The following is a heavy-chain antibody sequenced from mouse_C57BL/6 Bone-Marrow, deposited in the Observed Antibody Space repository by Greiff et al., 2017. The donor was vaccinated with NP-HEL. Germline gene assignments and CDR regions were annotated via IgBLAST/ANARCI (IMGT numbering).Heavy chain of an antibody. CDR2: ISNGGGST. V-gene: IGHV5-12*01. CDR1: GFTFSDYY. Sequence: EVNLVESGGGLVQPGGSLKLSCAASGFTFSDYYMYWVRQTPEKRLEWVAYISNGGGSTYYPDTVKGRFTISRDNAKNTLYLQMSRLKSEDTAMYYCARHEGGDAMDYWGQGTSVTVSS. J-gene: IGHJ4*01. CDR3: ARHEGGDAMDY.